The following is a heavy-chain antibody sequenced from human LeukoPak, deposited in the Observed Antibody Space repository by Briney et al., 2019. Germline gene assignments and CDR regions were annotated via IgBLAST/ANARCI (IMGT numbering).Heavy chain of an antibody. D-gene: IGHD3-10*01. J-gene: IGHJ6*02. CDR2: ISSNGSTI. CDR1: GFTFCSYA. Sequence: GGALRISCAAPGFTFCSYAMSWVRQAPGEGLEWVLYISSNGSTIYYADSVKGRFTISRDNAKNSLYLQMNSLRAEDTAVYYCARGKITMVRGVPLSKARDGMDVWGQGTTVTVSS. V-gene: IGHV3-48*04. CDR3: ARGKITMVRGVPLSKARDGMDV.